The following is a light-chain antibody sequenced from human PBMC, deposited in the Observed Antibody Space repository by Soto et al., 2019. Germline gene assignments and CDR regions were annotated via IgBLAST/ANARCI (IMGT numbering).Light chain of an antibody. CDR1: SSNIGAGYD. J-gene: IGLJ1*01. CDR2: GDS. Sequence: QSVLTQLPSVSGAPGQRVTISCTGSSSNIGAGYDVNWYQQLPETAPKLLIFGDSNRPSGVPDRFSGSKSGTSASLVITGLQADDEADYYCQSNDNGLSGSDVFGTGTKVTVL. CDR3: QSNDNGLSGSDV. V-gene: IGLV1-40*01.